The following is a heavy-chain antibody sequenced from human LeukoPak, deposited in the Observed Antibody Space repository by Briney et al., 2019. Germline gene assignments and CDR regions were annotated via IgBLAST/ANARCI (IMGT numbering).Heavy chain of an antibody. V-gene: IGHV1-69*13. D-gene: IGHD2-2*03. CDR3: ARDGYCSSTSCYGGWNAFDI. Sequence: SVKVSCKASGGTFSSYAISWVRQAPGQRLEWMGGIIPIFGTANYAQKFQGRVTITADESTSTAYMELSSLRSEDTAVYYCARDGYCSSTSCYGGWNAFDIWGQGTMVTVSS. J-gene: IGHJ3*02. CDR1: GGTFSSYA. CDR2: IIPIFGTA.